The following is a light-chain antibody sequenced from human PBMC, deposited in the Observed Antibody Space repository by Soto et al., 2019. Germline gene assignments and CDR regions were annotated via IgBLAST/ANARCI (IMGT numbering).Light chain of an antibody. CDR2: GAS. CDR1: QSVSSN. Sequence: EIVMTQSPATLSVSPGERATLSCRASQSVSSNLAWYQQKPGQAPRLLIYGASTRATGIPARFSGGGSGTEFTLTISSLQSEDFAVYYCQQYNIWPCTFGQGTKLEIK. V-gene: IGKV3-15*01. CDR3: QQYNIWPCT. J-gene: IGKJ2*02.